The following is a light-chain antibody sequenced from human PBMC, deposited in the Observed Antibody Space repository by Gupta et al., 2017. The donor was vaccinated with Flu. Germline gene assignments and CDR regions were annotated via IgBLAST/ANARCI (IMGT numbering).Light chain of an antibody. V-gene: IGKV3-20*01. J-gene: IGKJ1*01. CDR1: QSVSSSY. CDR3: QQYGSSPRT. Sequence: ELVLTQSPGTLSLSPGERATLSCRASQSVSSSYLAWYQQKPGQAPRLLIYGASSRATGIPDRFSGSGSGTDFTLTIIRLEPEDFAVYYCQQYGSSPRTFGQGTKVEIK. CDR2: GAS.